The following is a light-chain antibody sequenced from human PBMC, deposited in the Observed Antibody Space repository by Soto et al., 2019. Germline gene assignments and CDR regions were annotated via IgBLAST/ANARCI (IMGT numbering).Light chain of an antibody. Sequence: EIVLTQSPATLSLSPGERATLSCRASQSVSSLLAWYQQKSGQPPRLLISDASNWATGVPARFSGSGSGTDFALIISSLEPEDFAVYYCQQRSNWPLSFGGGTKVDIK. J-gene: IGKJ4*01. V-gene: IGKV3-11*01. CDR1: QSVSSL. CDR3: QQRSNWPLS. CDR2: DAS.